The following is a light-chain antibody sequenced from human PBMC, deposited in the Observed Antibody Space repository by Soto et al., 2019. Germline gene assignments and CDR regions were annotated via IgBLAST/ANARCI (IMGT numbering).Light chain of an antibody. V-gene: IGLV2-8*01. CDR1: SSDVGGYYY. Sequence: QSALTQPPSASGSPGQSVTISCTGTSSDVGGYYYVSWYQQHPGKAPKIMIYEVSKRPSGVPDRFSGSTAGNTASLTVSGLQAEDEDDYYCSSYAGSNNVVFGGGTKVTVL. CDR2: EVS. J-gene: IGLJ2*01. CDR3: SSYAGSNNVV.